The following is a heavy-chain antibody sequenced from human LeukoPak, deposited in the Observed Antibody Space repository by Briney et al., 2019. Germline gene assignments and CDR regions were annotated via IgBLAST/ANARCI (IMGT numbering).Heavy chain of an antibody. D-gene: IGHD2-2*01. J-gene: IGHJ5*02. Sequence: GGSLRLSCAASGFTLSNYDMNWVRQAPGKGLEWVSSINTGSRYIYYTHSLRGRFTISRDDAKNTLYLQMNSLRAEDTAVYYCARADCSSSTCYLRRSWFDPWGQGTLVTVSS. V-gene: IGHV3-21*06. CDR2: INTGSRYI. CDR3: ARADCSSSTCYLRRSWFDP. CDR1: GFTLSNYD.